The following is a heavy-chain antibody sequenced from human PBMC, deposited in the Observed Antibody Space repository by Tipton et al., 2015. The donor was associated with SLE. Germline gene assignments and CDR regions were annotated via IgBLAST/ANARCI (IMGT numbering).Heavy chain of an antibody. CDR2: ISYGASNK. D-gene: IGHD1-26*01. CDR3: AKDTRAEVFDY. Sequence: SLRLSCAASGFTFSSYGMHWVRQAPGKGLEWVAVISYGASNKYYADSVKGRFTISRDNSKNTLYLQMNSLRSEDTAVYFCAKDTRAEVFDYWGQGTLVSVSS. V-gene: IGHV3-30*19. J-gene: IGHJ4*02. CDR1: GFTFSSYG.